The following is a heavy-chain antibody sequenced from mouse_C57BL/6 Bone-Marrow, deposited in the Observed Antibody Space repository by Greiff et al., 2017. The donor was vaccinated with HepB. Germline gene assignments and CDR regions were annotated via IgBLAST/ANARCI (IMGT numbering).Heavy chain of an antibody. CDR1: GYTFTEYS. CDR2: FCPGSGSI. D-gene: IGHD2-1*01. V-gene: IGHV1-62-2*01. J-gene: IGHJ1*03. CDR3: ASHEGNYCIHGYFDV. Sequence: QVQLKQSGAELVKPGASVKLSCKASGYTFTEYSIHWVKQSSGQGLEWIGWFCPGSGSITYNEKFKDKAKLTANKSSSKVYMELSILTYENSAVYFGASHEGNYCIHGYFDVWGTGTTVTVSS.